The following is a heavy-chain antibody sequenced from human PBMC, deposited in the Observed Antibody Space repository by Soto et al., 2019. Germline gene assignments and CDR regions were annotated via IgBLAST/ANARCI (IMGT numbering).Heavy chain of an antibody. V-gene: IGHV3-15*07. J-gene: IGHJ6*02. CDR1: GFTFSNAW. Sequence: EVQLVESGGGLVKPGGSLRLSCAASGFTFSNAWMNWVRQAPGKGLEWVGRIKSKTDGGTTDYAAPVKGRFTISRDDSKNTLYLQMNSLKTEDTAVYYCTTELGDYDDSSGYYYYYYGMDVWGQGTTVTVSS. CDR3: TTELGDYDDSSGYYYYYYGMDV. CDR2: IKSKTDGGTT. D-gene: IGHD3-22*01.